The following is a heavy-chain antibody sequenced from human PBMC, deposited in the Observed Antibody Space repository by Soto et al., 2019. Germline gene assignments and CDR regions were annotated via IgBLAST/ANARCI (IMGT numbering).Heavy chain of an antibody. CDR1: GYSFTSYW. CDR3: ARLTIFGVVTNYGMDV. D-gene: IGHD3-3*01. Sequence: PGESLKISCKGSGYSFTSYWIGWVRQMPGKGLEWMGIIYPGDSDTRYSPSFQGQVTISADKSISTAYLQWSSLKASDTAMYYCARLTIFGVVTNYGMDVWGQGTTVTVSS. J-gene: IGHJ6*02. CDR2: IYPGDSDT. V-gene: IGHV5-51*01.